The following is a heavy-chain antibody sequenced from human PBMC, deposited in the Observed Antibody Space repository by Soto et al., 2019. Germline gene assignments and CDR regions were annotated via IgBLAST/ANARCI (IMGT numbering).Heavy chain of an antibody. CDR2: IHYSGNT. J-gene: IGHJ5*02. CDR1: GGSISSYY. D-gene: IGHD1-1*01. Sequence: SETLSLTCTVSGGSISSYYWSWIRQPPGKGPEWIGNIHYSGNTNYNPSLKSRVTISIDTSKNQFSLKLSSVAAADTAVYYCARRTRGGWFDPWGQGTLVTVSS. V-gene: IGHV4-59*01. CDR3: ARRTRGGWFDP.